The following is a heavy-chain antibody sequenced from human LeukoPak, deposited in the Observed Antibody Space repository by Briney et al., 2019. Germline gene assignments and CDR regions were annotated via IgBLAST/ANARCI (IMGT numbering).Heavy chain of an antibody. V-gene: IGHV1-69*05. CDR2: IIPIFGTA. CDR1: GGTFSSYA. Sequence: GASVKVSCKASGGTFSSYAISWVRQAPGQGLEWMGGIIPIFGTANYAQKFQGRVTITTDESTSTAYMELSSLRSEDTAVYYCARGSPVGATASFQHWARAPWSPSPQ. J-gene: IGHJ1*01. CDR3: ARGSPVGATASFQH. D-gene: IGHD1-26*01.